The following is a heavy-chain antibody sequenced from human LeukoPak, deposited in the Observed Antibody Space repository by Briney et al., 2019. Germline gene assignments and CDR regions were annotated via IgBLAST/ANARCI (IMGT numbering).Heavy chain of an antibody. V-gene: IGHV4-38-2*01. CDR3: ARADTAMVEYWYFDL. J-gene: IGHJ2*01. CDR2: IYHSGST. CDR1: GGSFSGYY. D-gene: IGHD5-18*01. Sequence: PSETLSLTCAVYGGSFSGYYWCWIRQPPRKGLEWIGSIYHSGSTYYNPSLKSRVTISVDTSKNQFSLKLSSVTAADTAVYYCARADTAMVEYWYFDLWGRGTLVTVSS.